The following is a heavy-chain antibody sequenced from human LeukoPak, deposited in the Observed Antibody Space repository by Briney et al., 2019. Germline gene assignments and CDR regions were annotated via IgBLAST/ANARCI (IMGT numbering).Heavy chain of an antibody. CDR3: ARGCLLRFLEWLQTTSYCWFDP. D-gene: IGHD3-3*01. Sequence: SETLSLTCAVYGGSSSGYYWSWIRQPPGKGLEWIGEINHSGSTNYNPSLKSRVTISVDTSKNQFSLKLSSVTAADTAVYYCARGCLLRFLEWLQTTSYCWFDPWGQGTLVTVSS. V-gene: IGHV4-34*01. CDR2: INHSGST. J-gene: IGHJ5*02. CDR1: GGSSSGYY.